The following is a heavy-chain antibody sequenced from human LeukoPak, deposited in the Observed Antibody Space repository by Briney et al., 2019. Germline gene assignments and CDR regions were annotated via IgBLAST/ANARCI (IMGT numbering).Heavy chain of an antibody. J-gene: IGHJ4*02. D-gene: IGHD3-10*01. CDR1: GFTFSSYG. CDR2: ISSSSSYI. Sequence: WGSLRLSCAASGFTFSSYGMHWVRQAPGKGLEWVSSISSSSSYIYYADSVKGRFTISRDNAKNSLYLQMNSLRAEDTAVYYCAKDLHYGSADYWGQGTLVTVSS. V-gene: IGHV3-21*01. CDR3: AKDLHYGSADY.